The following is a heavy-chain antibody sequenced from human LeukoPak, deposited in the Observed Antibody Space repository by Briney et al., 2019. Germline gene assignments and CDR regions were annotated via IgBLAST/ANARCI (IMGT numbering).Heavy chain of an antibody. Sequence: PSQTLSLTCTVSGGSISSGSYYWSWIRQPAGKGLEWTGRIYTSGSTNYNPSLKSRVTISVDTSKNQFSLKLSSVTAADTAVYYCARDLRAYDILTGYSDFGFDYWGQGTLVTVSS. CDR3: ARDLRAYDILTGYSDFGFDY. J-gene: IGHJ4*02. D-gene: IGHD3-9*01. CDR1: GGSISSGSYY. CDR2: IYTSGST. V-gene: IGHV4-61*02.